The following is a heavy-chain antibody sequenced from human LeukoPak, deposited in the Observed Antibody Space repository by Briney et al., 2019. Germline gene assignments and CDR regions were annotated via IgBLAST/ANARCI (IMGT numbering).Heavy chain of an antibody. Sequence: GGSLRLSCAASGFTFSSYSINWVRQAPGKGLEWVSYISSSSSTIYYADSVKGRFTISRDNAKKALFLQMNSLRVEDTAVYYCARHYGDYRRHPFDYWGLGTLVTVSS. CDR2: ISSSSSTI. J-gene: IGHJ4*02. CDR1: GFTFSSYS. CDR3: ARHYGDYRRHPFDY. D-gene: IGHD4-17*01. V-gene: IGHV3-48*04.